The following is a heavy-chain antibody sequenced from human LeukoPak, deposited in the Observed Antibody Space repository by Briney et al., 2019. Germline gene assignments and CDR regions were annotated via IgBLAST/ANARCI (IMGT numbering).Heavy chain of an antibody. D-gene: IGHD3-9*01. J-gene: IGHJ5*02. CDR3: ARDYDVLTAYPPTQLFDP. Sequence: SGTLSLTCAVSGGSISSSNWWTWVRPPPGKGLEWIGEIYHSGSTNYNPSLKSRVTISVDKSKNQFSLKLNSVTAADTAVYYCARDYDVLTAYPPTQLFDPWGQGTLVTVSS. CDR2: IYHSGST. V-gene: IGHV4-4*02. CDR1: GGSISSSNW.